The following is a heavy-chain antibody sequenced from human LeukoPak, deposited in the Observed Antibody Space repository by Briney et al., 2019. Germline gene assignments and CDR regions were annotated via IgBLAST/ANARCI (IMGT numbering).Heavy chain of an antibody. Sequence: GGSLRLSCAASGFTFSSYAMSWVRQAPGKGLEWVSAISGSGGSTYYADSVKGRFTISRDNSKNTLYLQMDSLRAEDTAVYYCAKFHRYGSGTPFDYWGQGTLVTVSS. V-gene: IGHV3-23*01. CDR3: AKFHRYGSGTPFDY. J-gene: IGHJ4*02. D-gene: IGHD3-10*01. CDR1: GFTFSSYA. CDR2: ISGSGGST.